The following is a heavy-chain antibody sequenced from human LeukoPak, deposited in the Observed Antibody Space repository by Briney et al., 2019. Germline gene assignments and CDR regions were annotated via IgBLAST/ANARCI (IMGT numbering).Heavy chain of an antibody. CDR1: GFTFSTYA. CDR3: AKDLGRYRNNYFDY. V-gene: IGHV3-23*01. D-gene: IGHD1-26*01. Sequence: GGSLRLSCAASGFTFSTYAMSWVRQAPEKGLEWVATISGSGGGTYYADSVKGRFTISRDDSKNTLYLQMNSLRAEDTAVYYCAKDLGRYRNNYFDYWGQGTLVTVSS. CDR2: ISGSGGGT. J-gene: IGHJ4*02.